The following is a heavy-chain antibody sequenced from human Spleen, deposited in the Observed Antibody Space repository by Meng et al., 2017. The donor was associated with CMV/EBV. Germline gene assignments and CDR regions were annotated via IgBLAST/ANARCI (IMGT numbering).Heavy chain of an antibody. CDR3: ARGPATSTTLYCASTICYYWYFDL. V-gene: IGHV3-30*19. J-gene: IGHJ2*01. D-gene: IGHD2-2*01. CDR2: ISNDGSKT. CDR1: GFSFSHYT. Sequence: GESLKISCTASGFSFSHYTLDWVRQAPGKGLEWVALISNDGSKTYYADSVKGRFTISRDNSKNTLYLQVNSLRAEDTAVYYCARGPATSTTLYCASTICYYWYFDLWGRGTPVTVSS.